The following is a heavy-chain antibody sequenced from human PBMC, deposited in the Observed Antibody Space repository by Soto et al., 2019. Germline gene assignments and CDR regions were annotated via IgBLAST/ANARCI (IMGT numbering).Heavy chain of an antibody. V-gene: IGHV3-21*06. D-gene: IGHD3-10*01. J-gene: IGHJ6*03. CDR3: ARDFKESQYYYYCMDV. CDR2: ISSGSNYT. Sequence: EVQLVESGGGLVKPGGSLRLSCVVSGFTFSSYSMNWVRQAPGKGLEWVSSISSGSNYTYYADSVKGRFTISRDNAKNSVYLQMNSLRAEDTALYYCARDFKESQYYYYCMDVWGKGTTVTVPS. CDR1: GFTFSSYS.